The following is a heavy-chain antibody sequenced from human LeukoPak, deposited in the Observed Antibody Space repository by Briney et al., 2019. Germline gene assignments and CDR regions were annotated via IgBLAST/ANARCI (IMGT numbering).Heavy chain of an antibody. CDR2: LSHDGNNK. CDR3: ARDSHDSSGYPRFFDY. Sequence: SLRLSCAASGFTFSTFAIHWVRQAPGRGLEWVAVLSHDGNNKDYADSVKGRFIISTDSSKNTLYLQMNSLRAEDTAVYYCARDSHDSSGYPRFFDYWGQGTLVTVSS. V-gene: IGHV3-30-3*01. J-gene: IGHJ4*02. CDR1: GFTFSTFA. D-gene: IGHD3-22*01.